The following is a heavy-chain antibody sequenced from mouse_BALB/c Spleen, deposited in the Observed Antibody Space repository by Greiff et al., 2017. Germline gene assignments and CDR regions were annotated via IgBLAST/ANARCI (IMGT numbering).Heavy chain of an antibody. D-gene: IGHD1-1*01. J-gene: IGHJ3*01. CDR3: ARDLLYYYGSSYGFAY. V-gene: IGHV5-6-3*01. CDR1: GFTFSSYG. CDR2: INSNGGST. Sequence: EVKVEESGGGLVQPGGSLKLSCAASGFTFSSYGMSWVRQTPDKRLELVATINSNGGSTYYPDSVKGRFTISRDNAKNTLYLQMSSLKSEDTAMYYCARDLLYYYGSSYGFAYWGQGTLVTVSA.